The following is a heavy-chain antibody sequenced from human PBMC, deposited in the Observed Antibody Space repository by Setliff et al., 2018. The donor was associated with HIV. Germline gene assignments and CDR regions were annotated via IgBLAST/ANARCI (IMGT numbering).Heavy chain of an antibody. D-gene: IGHD2-15*01. CDR3: ARASYGGGSPYCDY. Sequence: SETLSLTCTVSGGSISSGSYYWSWIRQPAGKGLESIGRIYTSGSTSYNPSLKSRVTISVDTSKNQFSLKLSSVTAADTAVYYCARASYGGGSPYCDYWGQGTLVTVAS. V-gene: IGHV4-61*02. J-gene: IGHJ4*02. CDR2: IYTSGST. CDR1: GGSISSGSYY.